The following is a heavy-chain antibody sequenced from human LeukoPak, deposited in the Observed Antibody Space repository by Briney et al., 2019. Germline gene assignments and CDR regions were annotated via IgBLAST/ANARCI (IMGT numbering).Heavy chain of an antibody. V-gene: IGHV3-23*01. CDR3: AKDSMFGGGHFDY. CDR2: ISSGRTT. Sequence: GGSLRLSCAASGFTFSSYGMHWVRQAPGKGLEWVSTISSGRTTYYVDSVKGRFTISRDNSKNTLYLQMNSLRAEDTAVYYCAKDSMFGGGHFDYWGQGTLVTVSS. D-gene: IGHD3-16*01. CDR1: GFTFSSYG. J-gene: IGHJ4*02.